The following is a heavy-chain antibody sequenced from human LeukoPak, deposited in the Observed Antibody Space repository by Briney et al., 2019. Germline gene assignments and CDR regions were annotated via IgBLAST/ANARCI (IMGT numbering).Heavy chain of an antibody. Sequence: GSSVKVSCKASGYTFTSYDINWVRQATGHGLEWMGWMNPNSSNTGYAQKFQGRVTMTRNTSISTAYMELSSLRSEDTAVYYCARGPTYYYGSGSLNDYWGQGTLVTVSS. CDR1: GYTFTSYD. CDR3: ARGPTYYYGSGSLNDY. D-gene: IGHD3-10*01. V-gene: IGHV1-8*01. J-gene: IGHJ4*02. CDR2: MNPNSSNT.